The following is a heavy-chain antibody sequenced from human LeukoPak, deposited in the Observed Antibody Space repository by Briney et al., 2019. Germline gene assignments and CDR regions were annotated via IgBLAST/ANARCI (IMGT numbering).Heavy chain of an antibody. Sequence: GGSLRLSCAASGFTFSSYGMHWVRQAPGKGLEWVAFIRYGGSNKYYADSVRGRFTISRDNSKNTLYLQMNSLRAEDTAVYYCATGYCSGGSCWFDYWGQGTLVTVSS. CDR3: ATGYCSGGSCWFDY. V-gene: IGHV3-30*02. CDR1: GFTFSSYG. J-gene: IGHJ4*02. D-gene: IGHD2-15*01. CDR2: IRYGGSNK.